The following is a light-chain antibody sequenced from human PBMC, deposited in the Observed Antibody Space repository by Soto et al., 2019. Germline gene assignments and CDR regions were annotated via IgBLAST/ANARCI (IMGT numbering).Light chain of an antibody. CDR2: LNSDGSH. CDR1: SGHSNYA. J-gene: IGLJ2*01. CDR3: QTWGSGIVV. Sequence: QLLLTQSPSASASLGASVKLTCTLSSGHSNYAIAWHQQQSEKGPRYLMKLNSDGSHSKGDGIPDRFSGSSSGAERYLTISSLQSEEEADYYCQTWGSGIVVFGGGTKLTVL. V-gene: IGLV4-69*01.